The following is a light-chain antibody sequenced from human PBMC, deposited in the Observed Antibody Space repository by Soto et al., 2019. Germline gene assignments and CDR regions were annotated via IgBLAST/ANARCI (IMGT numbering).Light chain of an antibody. Sequence: GDRVTITCRASQSISSWLAWYQQKPGKAPKLLIYGASSLESGVPSRFSGSGSGTDFTLTISSLQPEDVATYYCQKYNGAPPFTFGPGTKVDIK. V-gene: IGKV1-5*01. CDR2: GAS. J-gene: IGKJ3*01. CDR1: QSISSW. CDR3: QKYNGAPPFT.